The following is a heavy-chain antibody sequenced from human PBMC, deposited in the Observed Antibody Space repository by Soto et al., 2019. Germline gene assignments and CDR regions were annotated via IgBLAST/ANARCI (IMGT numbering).Heavy chain of an antibody. V-gene: IGHV4-59*08. Sequence: SETLSLTCSVSGGSIGSYYWSWIRQPPGKGLEWIGYIHYSGSTNYNPSLKSRVTISVDTSKNQFSLKLSSVTAADTAVYCCARQDYYYYAMDVWGQGTTVTVSS. CDR1: GGSIGSYY. J-gene: IGHJ6*02. CDR2: IHYSGST. CDR3: ARQDYYYYAMDV.